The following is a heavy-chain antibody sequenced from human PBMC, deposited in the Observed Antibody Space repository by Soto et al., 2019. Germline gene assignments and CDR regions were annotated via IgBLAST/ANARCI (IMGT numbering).Heavy chain of an antibody. V-gene: IGHV1-69*01. CDR1: GGTFSSYA. D-gene: IGHD1-26*01. CDR2: NIHNFGTA. J-gene: IGHJ3*02. Sequence: QVQLVQSGAEVKKPGSSVKVSCKASGGTFSSYAISWVRQAPGQGLVWMGGNIHNFGTANYAQKFQGRVTITADESTSTAYMELSSLRSEDTAVYYCARGGSGSYYVGFAADAFDIWGQGTMVTVSS. CDR3: ARGGSGSYYVGFAADAFDI.